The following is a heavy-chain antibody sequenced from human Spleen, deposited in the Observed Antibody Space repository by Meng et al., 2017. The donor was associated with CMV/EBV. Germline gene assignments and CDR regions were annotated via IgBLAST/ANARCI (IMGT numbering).Heavy chain of an antibody. CDR3: ARDPRGSGSYYNPGGLDYFDY. CDR1: GFTFSDYY. D-gene: IGHD3-10*01. J-gene: IGHJ4*02. CDR2: ISSSSSYT. Sequence: QVQLVESGGXVVKPGGSXRLSCAXSGFTFSDYYMSWIRQAPGKGLEWVSYISSSSSYTNYADSVKGRFTISRDNAKNSLYLQMNSLRAEDTAVYYCARDPRGSGSYYNPGGLDYFDYWGQGTLVTVSS. V-gene: IGHV3-11*06.